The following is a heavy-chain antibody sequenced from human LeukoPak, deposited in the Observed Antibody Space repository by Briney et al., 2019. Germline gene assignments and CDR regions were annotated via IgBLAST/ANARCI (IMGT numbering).Heavy chain of an antibody. V-gene: IGHV1-2*02. CDR3: ARAGISSGWYFVAYYYYMDV. CDR1: GYTCTGYY. J-gene: IGHJ6*03. CDR2: SNPNSGGT. D-gene: IGHD6-19*01. Sequence: GASGKVSCKASGYTCTGYYMHWVRQAPGQGHEWRGGSNPNSGGTNYAQKFQGRVTMTRDTSISTAYMELSRLRSDDTAVYYCARAGISSGWYFVAYYYYMDVWGKGTTVTVSS.